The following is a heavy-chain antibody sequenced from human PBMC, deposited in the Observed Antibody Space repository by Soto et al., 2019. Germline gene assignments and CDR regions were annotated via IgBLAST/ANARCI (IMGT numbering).Heavy chain of an antibody. CDR3: ARDLGGSYYAPVDY. D-gene: IGHD1-26*01. J-gene: IGHJ4*02. CDR2: ISAYNGNT. Sequence: QVRLVQSGGEEKKPGASVKVSCKASGYTFTSYGISWVRQAPGQGLEWMGWISAYNGNTKYAQKLQGRVTMTTDTSTSTAYMELRSLRSDDTAVYYCARDLGGSYYAPVDYWGQGTLVTVSS. CDR1: GYTFTSYG. V-gene: IGHV1-18*01.